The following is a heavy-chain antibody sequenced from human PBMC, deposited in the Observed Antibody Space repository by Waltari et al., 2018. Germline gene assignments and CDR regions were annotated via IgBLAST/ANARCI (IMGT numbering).Heavy chain of an antibody. J-gene: IGHJ4*02. CDR3: ARISGFYYDRGSLTFLH. D-gene: IGHD3-16*01. Sequence: QIQLVESGGGVVQPGGSLSLSCVSSVFSFSDCGIHWVRQAPGKGLEWVAFMRSDGISKFYADSLKGRFTISRDDSKSTLYLQLNSLSAEDTAVYYCARISGFYYDRGSLTFLHWGRGTLLTVSS. CDR1: VFSFSDCG. V-gene: IGHV3-30*02. CDR2: MRSDGISK.